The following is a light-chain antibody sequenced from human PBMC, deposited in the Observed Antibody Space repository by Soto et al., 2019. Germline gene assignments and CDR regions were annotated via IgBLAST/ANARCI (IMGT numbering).Light chain of an antibody. Sequence: QSALTQPPSASGSPGQSVTISCTGTNSDVGGYNYVSWYQQHPGKAPKLMIYELSKRPSGVPDRFSGSKSGNTASLTVSGLQAEDEADYYCSSYAGSNNFVVFGGGTKATVL. CDR1: NSDVGGYNY. J-gene: IGLJ2*01. CDR3: SSYAGSNNFVV. V-gene: IGLV2-8*01. CDR2: ELS.